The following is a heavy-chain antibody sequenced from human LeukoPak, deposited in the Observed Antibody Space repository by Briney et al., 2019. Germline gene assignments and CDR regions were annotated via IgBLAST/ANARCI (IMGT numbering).Heavy chain of an antibody. J-gene: IGHJ4*02. D-gene: IGHD3-3*01. V-gene: IGHV4-39*01. CDR3: ARRPPPSYYDFWSGPYYFDY. CDR2: IYYSGST. Sequence: SETLSLTCTVSGGSISSSSYYWGWIRQPPGKGLEWIGSIYYSGSTYYNPSLKSRVTISVDTSKNQFSLKLSSVTAADTAVYYCARRPPPSYYDFWSGPYYFDYWGQGTLVTVSS. CDR1: GGSISSSSYY.